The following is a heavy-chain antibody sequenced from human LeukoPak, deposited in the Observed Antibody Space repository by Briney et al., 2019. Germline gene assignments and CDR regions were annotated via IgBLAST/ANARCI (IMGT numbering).Heavy chain of an antibody. CDR3: ASLTSGGDGLDY. D-gene: IGHD2-21*02. CDR1: GGSISSYY. V-gene: IGHV4-59*12. J-gene: IGHJ4*02. Sequence: SETLSLTCTVSGGSISSYYWSWIRQPPGKGLEWIGYIYHSGSTYYNPSLKSRVTISVDRSKNQFSLKLSSVTAADTAVYYCASLTSGGDGLDYWGQGTLVTVSS. CDR2: IYHSGST.